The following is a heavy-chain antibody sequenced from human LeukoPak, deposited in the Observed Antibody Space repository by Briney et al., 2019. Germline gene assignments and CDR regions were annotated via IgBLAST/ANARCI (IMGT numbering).Heavy chain of an antibody. CDR2: INEDGSEK. CDR1: GFTFSSYW. J-gene: IGHJ4*02. D-gene: IGHD1-14*01. CDR3: ARDSFETDIDY. Sequence: PGGSLRLSCAVSGFTFSSYWMSWVRQAPGKGLEGVGNINEDGSEKYYVDSVKGRFTISRDNAKNSLYLQMNSLRAEDTAVYYCARDSFETDIDYWGQGTLVAVSS. V-gene: IGHV3-7*01.